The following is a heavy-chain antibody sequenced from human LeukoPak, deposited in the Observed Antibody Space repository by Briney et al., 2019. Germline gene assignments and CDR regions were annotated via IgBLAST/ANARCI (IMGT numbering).Heavy chain of an antibody. V-gene: IGHV3-9*01. D-gene: IGHD1-26*01. J-gene: IGHJ3*01. CDR2: VNRDSTTI. Sequence: GGSLTLSCAASGFTFYDYAMHWVRQVPGKGLEWVGGVNRDSTTIAYGDSVEGRFTIFRDNARNSLYLQMDSLRTEDTALYYCAKDLAVGTTPRVYAFDVWGQGTMVTVS. CDR3: AKDLAVGTTPRVYAFDV. CDR1: GFTFYDYA.